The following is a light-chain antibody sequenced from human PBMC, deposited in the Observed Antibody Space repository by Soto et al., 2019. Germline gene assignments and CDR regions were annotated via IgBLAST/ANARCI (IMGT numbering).Light chain of an antibody. CDR2: DVS. V-gene: IGLV2-11*01. J-gene: IGLJ7*01. CDR1: SSDVGGYNY. CDR3: FSYAGSYSAV. Sequence: QSALTQPRSVSGSPGQSVTISCTGTSSDVGGYNYVSWYQQHPVKAPKLTIYDVSKRPSGVPDRVSGSKSGNTASLTISGLQAEDEADDYCFSYAGSYSAVFGGGTHLTVL.